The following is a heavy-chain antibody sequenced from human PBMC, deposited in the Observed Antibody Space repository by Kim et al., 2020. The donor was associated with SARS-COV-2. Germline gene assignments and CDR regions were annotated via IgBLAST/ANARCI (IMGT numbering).Heavy chain of an antibody. Sequence: VKGRFPISRDNAKNSLYLQMNSLRAEDPAVYYCARDRRGSYYGSEDAFDIWGQGTMVTVSS. V-gene: IGHV3-11*04. J-gene: IGHJ3*02. CDR3: ARDRRGSYYGSEDAFDI. D-gene: IGHD1-26*01.